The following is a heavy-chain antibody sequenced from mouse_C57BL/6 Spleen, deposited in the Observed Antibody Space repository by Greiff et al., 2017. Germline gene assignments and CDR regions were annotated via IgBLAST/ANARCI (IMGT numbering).Heavy chain of an antibody. D-gene: IGHD1-1*01. V-gene: IGHV1-61*01. J-gene: IGHJ3*01. CDR3: ARGITTVVDPWFAD. CDR2: IYPSDSET. CDR1: GYTFTSYW. Sequence: QVQLKQPGAELVRPGSSVKLSCKASGYTFTSYWLDWVKQRPGPGLAWIGNIYPSDSETHYNQKFKDKATLTVDKSSSTAYMQLSSLTSEDAAVYYCARGITTVVDPWFADWGKGTLVTVSA.